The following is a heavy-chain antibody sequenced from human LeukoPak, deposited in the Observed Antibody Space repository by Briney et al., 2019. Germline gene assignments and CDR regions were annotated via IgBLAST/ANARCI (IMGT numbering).Heavy chain of an antibody. J-gene: IGHJ4*02. Sequence: KPSETLSLTCTVSDGSINSYYWSWIRQPPGKGLEWIGYIYYSGSTNYNPSLRCRLTISVDTSKNQFPLKLSFVTAADTAVYYCARHLGRGFDYWGQGILVTVSS. CDR2: IYYSGST. CDR3: ARHLGRGFDY. CDR1: DGSINSYY. V-gene: IGHV4-59*08.